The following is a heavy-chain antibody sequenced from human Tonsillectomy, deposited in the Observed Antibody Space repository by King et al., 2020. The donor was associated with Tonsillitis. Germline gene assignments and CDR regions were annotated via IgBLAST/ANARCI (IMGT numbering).Heavy chain of an antibody. CDR2: ISNNSSYI. J-gene: IGHJ4*02. Sequence: EVQLVESGGGLVKPGGSLRLSCAASRFTFSTYSMNWVRQAPGKGLEWVSSISNNSSYIYYADSVKGRFTISRDNAKNSLYLQMNSLRAEDTAVYYCARDTYYDILTGNDYWGQGTLVTVSS. D-gene: IGHD3-9*01. CDR3: ARDTYYDILTGNDY. V-gene: IGHV3-21*01. CDR1: RFTFSTYS.